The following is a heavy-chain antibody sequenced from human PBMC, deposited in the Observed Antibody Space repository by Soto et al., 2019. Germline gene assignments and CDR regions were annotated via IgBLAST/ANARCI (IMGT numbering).Heavy chain of an antibody. CDR3: ARRSSGGLTTAWAPLDW. D-gene: IGHD2-8*02. Sequence: PGGSLRLSCAASGFTFTTYWMTWVRQAPGKGLEWVANIKQDGSEKFYVGSVRGRFTISRDNAKNSMYLQMNSLRAEDTAVYYCARRSSGGLTTAWAPLDWWGQGTLVTVSS. CDR1: GFTFTTYW. V-gene: IGHV3-7*03. CDR2: IKQDGSEK. J-gene: IGHJ4*02.